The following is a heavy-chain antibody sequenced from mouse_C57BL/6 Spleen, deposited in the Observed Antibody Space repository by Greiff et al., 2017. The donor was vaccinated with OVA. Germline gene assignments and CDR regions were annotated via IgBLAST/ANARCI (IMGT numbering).Heavy chain of an antibody. J-gene: IGHJ2*01. CDR2: IHPNSGST. Sequence: VQLQQPGAELVKPGASVKLSCKASGYTFTSYWMHWVKQRPGQGLEWIGMIHPNSGSTNYNEKFKSKATLTVDKSSSTAYMQLSSLTSEDSAVYYCARKEVRGYFDYWGQGTTLTVSS. V-gene: IGHV1-64*01. CDR3: ARKEVRGYFDY. CDR1: GYTFTSYW. D-gene: IGHD2-14*01.